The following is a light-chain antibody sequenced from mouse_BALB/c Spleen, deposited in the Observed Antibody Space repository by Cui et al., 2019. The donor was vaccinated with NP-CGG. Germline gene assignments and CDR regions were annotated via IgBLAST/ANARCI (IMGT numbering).Light chain of an antibody. V-gene: IGLV1*01. J-gene: IGLJ1*01. CDR3: ALWYSNHWV. CDR2: GTN. CDR1: TGAVTTGNY. Sequence: QAVVTQKSALTTSPGETVTLTCRSSTGAVTTGNYANWVQEKPDHLFTGLIGGTNNRAPGVPARFSGSLIGNKAALTITGAQTEDEAIYFCALWYSNHWVFGGGTKLTVL.